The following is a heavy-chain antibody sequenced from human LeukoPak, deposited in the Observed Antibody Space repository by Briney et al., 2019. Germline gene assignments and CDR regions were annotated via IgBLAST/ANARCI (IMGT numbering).Heavy chain of an antibody. Sequence: SETLSLTCTVSGGSISSYYWSWIRQPPGKGLEWIGYIYYSGSANYNPSLKSRVTISVDTSKNQFSLKLSSVTAADTAVYYCARAGLPRADYYYYGMDVWGQGTTVTVSS. D-gene: IGHD3-10*01. J-gene: IGHJ6*02. CDR2: IYYSGSA. CDR3: ARAGLPRADYYYYGMDV. V-gene: IGHV4-59*01. CDR1: GGSISSYY.